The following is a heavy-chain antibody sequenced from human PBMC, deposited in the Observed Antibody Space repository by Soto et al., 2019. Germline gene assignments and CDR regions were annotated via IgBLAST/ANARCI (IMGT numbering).Heavy chain of an antibody. D-gene: IGHD3-22*01. CDR2: ISYDGSNK. CDR3: AMPITTIVYRAFDI. Sequence: GGSLRLSCAASGFTFSSYGMHWVRQAPGRGLEWVGVISYDGSNKYYADSVKGRFTISRDNYKNTLYLQMNSLRAEDTAVYYCAMPITTIVYRAFDIGGQGTMVTVSS. V-gene: IGHV3-30*03. CDR1: GFTFSSYG. J-gene: IGHJ3*02.